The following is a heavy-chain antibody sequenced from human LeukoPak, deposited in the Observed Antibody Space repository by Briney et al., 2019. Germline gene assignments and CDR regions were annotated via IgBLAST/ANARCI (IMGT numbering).Heavy chain of an antibody. Sequence: ASVKVSCKASGYTFTSYDINWVRQATGQGLEWMGWMNPNSGNTGYAQKFQGRVTMTRNTSISTAYMELSSLRSEDTAVYYCARGLRQWLLTYYFDSWGQGTLVTVSS. CDR3: ARGLRQWLLTYYFDS. D-gene: IGHD6-19*01. CDR1: GYTFTSYD. CDR2: MNPNSGNT. V-gene: IGHV1-8*01. J-gene: IGHJ4*02.